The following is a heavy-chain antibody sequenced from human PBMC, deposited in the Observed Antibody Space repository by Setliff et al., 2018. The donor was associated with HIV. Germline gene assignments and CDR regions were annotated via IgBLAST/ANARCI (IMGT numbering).Heavy chain of an antibody. J-gene: IGHJ5*02. V-gene: IGHV4-59*01. D-gene: IGHD7-27*01. Sequence: SETLSLTCSVSGDSIGTYYWNWIRQTPGKRLEWIGFFYYSGSTDYNPALKNRVATSVDTSRNRVSLKMTSVTAADTAVYYCARARLLGGFLSWGRGALVTVSS. CDR1: GDSIGTYY. CDR2: FYYSGST. CDR3: ARARLLGGFLS.